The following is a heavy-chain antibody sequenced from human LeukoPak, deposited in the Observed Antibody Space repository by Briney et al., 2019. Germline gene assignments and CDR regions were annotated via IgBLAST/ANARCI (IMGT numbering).Heavy chain of an antibody. D-gene: IGHD4-23*01. CDR3: ARLHDYGGGDYYYYYMDV. V-gene: IGHV4-38-2*02. Sequence: SETLSLTCTVSGYSISSGYYWGWIRQPPGKGLEWIGSIYHSGSTYYNPSLKSRVTISVHTSKNQFSLKLSSVTAADTAVYYCARLHDYGGGDYYYYYMDVWGKGTTVTISS. J-gene: IGHJ6*03. CDR2: IYHSGST. CDR1: GYSISSGYY.